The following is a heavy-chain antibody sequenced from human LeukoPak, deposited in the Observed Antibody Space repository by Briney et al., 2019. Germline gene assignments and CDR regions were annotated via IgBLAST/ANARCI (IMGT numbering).Heavy chain of an antibody. CDR1: GYTFTNYY. J-gene: IGHJ5*02. D-gene: IGHD1-7*01. CDR3: ARDNWNFPNWFDP. Sequence: GASVKVSCKAFGYTFTNYYMHWVRQAPGQGLEWMGIINPSAGNTGFTQKFQGRVTMTRDASTSTVYMELSSLTSEDTAVYYCARDNWNFPNWFDPWGQGTLVTVSS. V-gene: IGHV1-46*01. CDR2: INPSAGNT.